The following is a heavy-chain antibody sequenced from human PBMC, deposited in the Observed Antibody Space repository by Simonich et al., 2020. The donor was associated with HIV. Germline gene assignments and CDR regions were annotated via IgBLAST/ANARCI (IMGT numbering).Heavy chain of an antibody. Sequence: QVQLQQWGAGLLKPSETLSLTCAVYGGSFSGDYWSWIRQPPGKGLEWIGEIKHSVSTNYNPSLKSRVTISVDTSKNQFSLKLSSVTAADTAVYYCARTYYYDSSGYYSGWFDPWGQGTLVTVSS. D-gene: IGHD3-22*01. V-gene: IGHV4-34*01. CDR2: IKHSVST. J-gene: IGHJ5*02. CDR3: ARTYYYDSSGYYSGWFDP. CDR1: GGSFSGDY.